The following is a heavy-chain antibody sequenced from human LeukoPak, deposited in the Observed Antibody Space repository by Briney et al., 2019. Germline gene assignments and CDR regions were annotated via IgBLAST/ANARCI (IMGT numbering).Heavy chain of an antibody. D-gene: IGHD5-12*01. J-gene: IGHJ4*02. V-gene: IGHV1-2*02. CDR1: GYXFTNYY. CDR2: INPNSGGT. CDR3: ARVVAVAPDY. Sequence: EASVKVSCKGSGYXFTNYYMHWVRQAPGQGLEWMGWINPNSGGTSYAQKFQGRVTMTRDTSISTAYMELSSLTSDDTAVYFCARVVAVAPDYWGQGVLVTVSS.